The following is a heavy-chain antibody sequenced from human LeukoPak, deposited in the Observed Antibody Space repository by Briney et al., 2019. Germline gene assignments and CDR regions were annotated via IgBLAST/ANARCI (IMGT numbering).Heavy chain of an antibody. CDR2: IWYDGSNK. D-gene: IGHD6-6*01. CDR3: ARDLAARSEYFQH. J-gene: IGHJ1*01. CDR1: GFTFSSYG. Sequence: GGSLRLSCAASGFTFSSYGMHWVRQAPGKGLEWVAVIWYDGSNKYYADSVKGRFTISRDISKNTLYLQMNSLRAEDTAVYYCARDLAARSEYFQHWGQGTLVTVSS. V-gene: IGHV3-33*01.